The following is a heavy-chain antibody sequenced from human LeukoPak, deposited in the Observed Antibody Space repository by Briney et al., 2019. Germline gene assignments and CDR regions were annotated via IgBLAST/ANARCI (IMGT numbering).Heavy chain of an antibody. J-gene: IGHJ4*02. CDR3: ARQYGYCSGGSCPI. V-gene: IGHV1-2*06. D-gene: IGHD2-15*01. Sequence: ASVKVSCKASGYTFTGYYMHWVRQAPGQGLEWMGRINPNSGGTNYAQKFQGRVTMTRDTSISTAYMELSRLRSEDTAVYYCARQYGYCSGGSCPIWGQGTLVTVSS. CDR2: INPNSGGT. CDR1: GYTFTGYY.